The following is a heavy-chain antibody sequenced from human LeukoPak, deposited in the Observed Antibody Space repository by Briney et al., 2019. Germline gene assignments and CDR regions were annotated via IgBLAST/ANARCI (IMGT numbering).Heavy chain of an antibody. CDR3: ARSYCSSTSCYGSFDY. D-gene: IGHD2-2*01. V-gene: IGHV4-61*08. CDR2: IYYSGST. J-gene: IGHJ4*02. Sequence: SETLSLTCAVSGGSISGGGYSWSWIRQPPGKGLEWIGYIYYSGSTNYNPSLKSRVTISVDTSKNQFSLKLSSVTAADTAVYYCARSYCSSTSCYGSFDYWGQGTLVTVSS. CDR1: GGSISGGGYS.